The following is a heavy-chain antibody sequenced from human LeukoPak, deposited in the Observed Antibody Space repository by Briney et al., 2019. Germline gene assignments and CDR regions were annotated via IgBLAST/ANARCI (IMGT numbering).Heavy chain of an antibody. CDR3: ARGGCSSTSCPFDY. V-gene: IGHV1-69*01. Sequence: GASVKVSCKASGGTFSSYAISWVRQAPGQGLERMGGIIPIFGTENYAQKFQGRVTITADESTSTAYMELSSLRSEDTAVYYCARGGCSSTSCPFDYWGQGTLVTVSS. CDR2: IIPIFGTE. CDR1: GGTFSSYA. J-gene: IGHJ4*02. D-gene: IGHD2-2*01.